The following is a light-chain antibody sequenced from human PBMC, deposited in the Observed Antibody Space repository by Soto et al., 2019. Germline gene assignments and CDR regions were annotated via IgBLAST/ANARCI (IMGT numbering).Light chain of an antibody. CDR1: SSDVGGYNY. Sequence: QSVLSQPRSVSGSPGQSVTLSCTGTSSDVGGYNYVTWYQQYPGKAPKVMIYDVKTRPSGVPDRFSGSKSGNTASLTISGLKAEDEADYYCCSYAGDYTFVFGTGTKVTVL. V-gene: IGLV2-11*01. CDR3: CSYAGDYTFV. J-gene: IGLJ1*01. CDR2: DVK.